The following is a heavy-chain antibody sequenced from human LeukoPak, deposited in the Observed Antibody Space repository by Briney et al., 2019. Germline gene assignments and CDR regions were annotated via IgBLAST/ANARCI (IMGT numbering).Heavy chain of an antibody. Sequence: SETLSLTCTVSGGSISSRSYYWGWIRQPPGKGLEWIGSIYYSGSTYHNPSLKSRVTISVDTSKNQFSLKLSSVTAADTAVYYCARGHWEQDTSTYAYWGQGSLVTVSS. CDR3: ARGHWEQDTSTYAY. V-gene: IGHV4-39*07. CDR1: GGSISSRSYY. D-gene: IGHD1-26*01. J-gene: IGHJ4*02. CDR2: IYYSGST.